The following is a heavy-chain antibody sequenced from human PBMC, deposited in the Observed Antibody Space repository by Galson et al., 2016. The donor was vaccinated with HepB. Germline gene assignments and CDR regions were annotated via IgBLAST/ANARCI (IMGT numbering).Heavy chain of an antibody. D-gene: IGHD3-10*01. V-gene: IGHV3-23*01. CDR2: ISGSVNTT. J-gene: IGHJ4*02. CDR3: SKYNVGEQVVLGFGF. Sequence: SLRLSCAASGFTFSSFAMTWVRQAPGKGLEWVSLISGSVNTTYYTDSVKGWLTISRDNSKNTLNLQMNSLRAEDTPVYYCSKYNVGEQVVLGFGFWGQGTLVTVSA. CDR1: GFTFSSFA.